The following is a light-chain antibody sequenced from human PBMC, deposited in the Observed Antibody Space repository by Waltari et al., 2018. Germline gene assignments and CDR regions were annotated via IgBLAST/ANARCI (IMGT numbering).Light chain of an antibody. V-gene: IGLV2-11*01. CDR3: CSYAGSYTYVV. CDR2: DVS. Sequence: QSALTQPRSVSGSPGQSVTISCTGTSSDVGCYTYVSWYQQHPGKVPKLIIYDVSERPSGVPDRFSGSKSGNTASLTISGLQAEDEADYYCCSYAGSYTYVVFGGGTKLTVL. J-gene: IGLJ2*01. CDR1: SSDVGCYTY.